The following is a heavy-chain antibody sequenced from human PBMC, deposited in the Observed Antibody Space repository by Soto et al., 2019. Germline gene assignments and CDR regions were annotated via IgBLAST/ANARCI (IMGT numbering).Heavy chain of an antibody. CDR1: GGSIENYY. CDR3: ASVIGGDSEYYFDF. V-gene: IGHV4-59*01. J-gene: IGHJ4*02. Sequence: KPSETLSLTCNVSGGSIENYYWSWIRQAPGKGLEWIGYVYHNGRTSYNPSLKSRVSISVDRSKNQFSLNLSSVTAADTAVYYCASVIGGDSEYYFDFWGQGALVTVSS. CDR2: VYHNGRT. D-gene: IGHD2-21*02.